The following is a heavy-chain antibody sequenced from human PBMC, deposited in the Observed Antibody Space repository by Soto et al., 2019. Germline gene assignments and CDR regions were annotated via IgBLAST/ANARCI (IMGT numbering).Heavy chain of an antibody. CDR3: VRNQAKEMGTIRGAYDI. D-gene: IGHD3-10*01. CDR2: IYPADSDT. J-gene: IGHJ3*02. V-gene: IGHV5-51*01. Sequence: PGESLKICCNGSGDTFTSHWIGWVRQMPGKGLELMGLIYPADSDTRYSPSFEGQVTISVDKSISTAYLQWSSLKASDTAMYYCVRNQAKEMGTIRGAYDIWGRGTKVTDSS. CDR1: GDTFTSHW.